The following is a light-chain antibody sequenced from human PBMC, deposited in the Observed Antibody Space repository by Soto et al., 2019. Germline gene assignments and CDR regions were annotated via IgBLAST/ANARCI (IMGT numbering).Light chain of an antibody. J-gene: IGKJ5*01. CDR1: QNIKKY. Sequence: DIQMTQSPSSLSASVGDRVTITCRASQNIKKYLNWYQQKPGKAPNLLIYTASSLQVGLPSRFSGSGSGTDFTLTISSLQPEDFATYYCQQSYSTPITFGQGTRLEIK. V-gene: IGKV1-39*01. CDR2: TAS. CDR3: QQSYSTPIT.